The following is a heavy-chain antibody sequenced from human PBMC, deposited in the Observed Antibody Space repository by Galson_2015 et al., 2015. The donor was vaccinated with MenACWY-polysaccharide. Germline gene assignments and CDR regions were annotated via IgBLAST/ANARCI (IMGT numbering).Heavy chain of an antibody. D-gene: IGHD5-12*01. CDR2: SGST. J-gene: IGHJ6*02. V-gene: IGHV4-59*12. CDR3: ARWGVGGYDSYYYYGMDV. Sequence: SGSTNYNPSLKSRVTISVDTSKNQFSLKLSSVTAADTAVYYCARWGVGGYDSYYYYGMDVWGQGTTVTVSS.